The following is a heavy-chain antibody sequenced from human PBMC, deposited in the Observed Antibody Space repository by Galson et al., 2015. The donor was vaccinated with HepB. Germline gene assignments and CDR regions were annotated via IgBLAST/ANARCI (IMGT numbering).Heavy chain of an antibody. V-gene: IGHV1-2*06. CDR2: INPNSGGT. D-gene: IGHD6-13*01. CDR1: GYTFTGYY. J-gene: IGHJ4*02. CDR3: ARSLLGQQLALDY. Sequence: SVKVSCKASGYTFTGYYMHWVRQAPGQGLEWMGRINPNSGGTNYAQKFQGRVTMTRDTSISTAYMELSRLRSDDTAVYYCARSLLGQQLALDYWGQGTLVTVSS.